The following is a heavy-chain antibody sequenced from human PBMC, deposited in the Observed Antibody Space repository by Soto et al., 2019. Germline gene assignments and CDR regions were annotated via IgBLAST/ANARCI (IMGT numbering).Heavy chain of an antibody. Sequence: GGSLRLSCAASGSNFSNHWMHWVRQRPAEGLVWVSRITSDGKSKAYAESVKGRFAISRDNAKNTLYLQMNGLTAEDTAVYYCARESGDWPLNWFDPWGQGTLVTVSS. D-gene: IGHD2-21*02. CDR2: ITSDGKSK. CDR1: GSNFSNHW. V-gene: IGHV3-74*01. CDR3: ARESGDWPLNWFDP. J-gene: IGHJ5*02.